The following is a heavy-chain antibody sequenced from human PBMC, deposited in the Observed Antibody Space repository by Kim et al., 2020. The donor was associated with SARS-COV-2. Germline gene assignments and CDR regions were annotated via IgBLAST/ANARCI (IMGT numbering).Heavy chain of an antibody. CDR3: ASSGSYHRRVDY. J-gene: IGHJ4*02. V-gene: IGHV4-39*01. D-gene: IGHD1-26*01. Sequence: CYNPSLKSRVTISVDTSKNQFSLKLSSVPAADTAVYYCASSGSYHRRVDYWGQGTLVTVSS.